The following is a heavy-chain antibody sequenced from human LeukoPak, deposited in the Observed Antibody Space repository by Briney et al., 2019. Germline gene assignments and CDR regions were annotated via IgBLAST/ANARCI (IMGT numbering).Heavy chain of an antibody. V-gene: IGHV4-39*01. Sequence: PSETLSLTCTVSGGSISSSSYYWGWIRQPPGKGLEWIGSINYSGSTYYNPSLKSRVTISVDTSKNQFSLKLSSVTAADTAVYYCARRRFVRGPDVVNPFDYWGQGTLVTVSS. J-gene: IGHJ4*02. CDR3: ARRRFVRGPDVVNPFDY. CDR1: GGSISSSSYY. D-gene: IGHD2-8*01. CDR2: INYSGST.